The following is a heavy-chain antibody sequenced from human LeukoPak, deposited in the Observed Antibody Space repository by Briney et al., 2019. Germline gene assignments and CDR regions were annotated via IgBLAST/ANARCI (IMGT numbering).Heavy chain of an antibody. CDR2: IWCDGSNK. Sequence: GGSLRLSCAASGITFSNSWMCWVRQAPGKGLGWVAVIWCDGSNKYYADSVKGRFTISRDNSKNTLYLQMNSLRAEDTAVYYCARGPPLVVPAAIPTYYFDYWGQGTLVTVSS. CDR1: GITFSNSW. V-gene: IGHV3-33*08. D-gene: IGHD2-2*02. CDR3: ARGPPLVVPAAIPTYYFDY. J-gene: IGHJ4*02.